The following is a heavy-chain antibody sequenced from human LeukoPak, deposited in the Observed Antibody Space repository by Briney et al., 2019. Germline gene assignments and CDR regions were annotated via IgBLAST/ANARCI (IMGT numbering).Heavy chain of an antibody. D-gene: IGHD4-23*01. CDR2: IYYTGIT. Sequence: SETLSLTCTVSGDSIRSYYWSWIRQPPGKGLEWVGYIYYTGITNYSPSLKSRVTMSADTSKNQFSLKLSSVTAADTAVYYCARDHDGGNRDPLGWFDPWGQGTLVTVSS. J-gene: IGHJ5*02. CDR1: GDSIRSYY. V-gene: IGHV4-59*01. CDR3: ARDHDGGNRDPLGWFDP.